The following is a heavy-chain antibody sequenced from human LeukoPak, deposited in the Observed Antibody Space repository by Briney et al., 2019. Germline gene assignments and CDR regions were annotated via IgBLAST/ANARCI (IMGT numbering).Heavy chain of an antibody. CDR3: ARAIAAREKEDDAFDI. CDR2: TYYRSKWCN. D-gene: IGHD6-6*01. J-gene: IGHJ3*02. CDR1: GDSVSSNSAA. Sequence: SQTLSLTCAISGDSVSSNSAAWNWIRQSPSRGLEWLGRTYYRSKWCNDYAVSVKSRIPINPDTSKNQFSLQLNSMTPEDTAVYYCARAIAAREKEDDAFDIWGQGTMVTVSS. V-gene: IGHV6-1*01.